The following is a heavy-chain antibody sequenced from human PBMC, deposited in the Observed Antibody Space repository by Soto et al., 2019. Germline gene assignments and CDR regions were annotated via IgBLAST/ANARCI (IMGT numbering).Heavy chain of an antibody. D-gene: IGHD2-21*01. CDR1: GSTFGSYW. Sequence: QLVESGGDLVQPGGSLRISCAASGSTFGSYWMHWVRQAPGKGLVWLSRIDDDGSAVYADSVKGRFTTSRDNAKNTVYLQMNSLRDEDTAVYYCARDIPHNWFDAWGQGTLVNVSS. J-gene: IGHJ5*02. CDR3: ARDIPHNWFDA. CDR2: IDDDGSA. V-gene: IGHV3-74*01.